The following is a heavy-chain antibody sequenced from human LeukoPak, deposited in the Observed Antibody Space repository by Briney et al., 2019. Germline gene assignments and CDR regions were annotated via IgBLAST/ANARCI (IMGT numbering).Heavy chain of an antibody. CDR2: IYYSGST. CDR3: AREMRGDYGGNSFYFDY. CDR1: GGSISSYY. D-gene: IGHD4-23*01. Sequence: SETLSLTCTVSGGSISSYYWSWIRQPPGKGLEWIGYIYYSGSTNYNPSLKSRVTISVDTSKNQFSLKLSTVTAADTAVYYCAREMRGDYGGNSFYFDYWGQGTLVTVSS. J-gene: IGHJ4*02. V-gene: IGHV4-59*01.